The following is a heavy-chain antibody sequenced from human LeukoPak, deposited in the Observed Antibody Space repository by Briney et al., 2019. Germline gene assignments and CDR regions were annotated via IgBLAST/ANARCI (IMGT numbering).Heavy chain of an antibody. Sequence: GGSLRLSCAASGLTFSSHWMHWVRQAPGKGLVWVSRITNDGSSTTYADSVKGRFTISRDNAKNMLYLQVNSLRAEDTAVYYCARDSYDSSGFYPISDYWGQGTLVTVSS. CDR1: GLTFSSHW. CDR2: ITNDGSST. CDR3: ARDSYDSSGFYPISDY. D-gene: IGHD3-22*01. J-gene: IGHJ4*02. V-gene: IGHV3-74*01.